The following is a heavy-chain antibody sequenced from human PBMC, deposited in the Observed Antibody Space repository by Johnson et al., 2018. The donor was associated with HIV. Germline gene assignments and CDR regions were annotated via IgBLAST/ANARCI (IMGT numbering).Heavy chain of an antibody. CDR2: IKQEGRET. D-gene: IGHD5-12*01. CDR3: SRHSPRGYSGYDAFDI. Sequence: VQLVESGGGLVQPGGSLRLSCAASEFIFSNYWMSWVRQAPGKGLEWVANIKQEGRETHYIDSVKGRFTISRDNAKTSLYLQMNSLRAEDTAVYYCSRHSPRGYSGYDAFDIWGQGTMVTVSS. V-gene: IGHV3-7*05. J-gene: IGHJ3*02. CDR1: EFIFSNYW.